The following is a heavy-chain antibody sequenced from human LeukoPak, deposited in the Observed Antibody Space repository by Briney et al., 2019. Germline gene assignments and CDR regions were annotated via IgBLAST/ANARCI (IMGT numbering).Heavy chain of an antibody. Sequence: PGGSLRLSCAASGFTFSNYWMHWVRQGPGKELVWISRINSDGSSTSYADSVKGRFTISRDNPKNTLYLQMNSLRAEDTAVYYCARGGFGGYDSNFDYWGQGTLVTVSS. J-gene: IGHJ4*02. CDR1: GFTFSNYW. CDR2: INSDGSST. CDR3: ARGGFGGYDSNFDY. D-gene: IGHD5-12*01. V-gene: IGHV3-74*01.